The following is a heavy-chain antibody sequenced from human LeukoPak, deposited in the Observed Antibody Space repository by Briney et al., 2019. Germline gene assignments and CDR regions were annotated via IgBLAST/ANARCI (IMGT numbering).Heavy chain of an antibody. CDR2: INHSGST. D-gene: IGHD4-17*01. V-gene: IGHV4-34*01. CDR1: GGSFSGYY. CDR3: ARYHGDYNYYYYGMDV. J-gene: IGHJ6*02. Sequence: PSETLSLTCAVYGGSFSGYYWSWIRQPPGKGLEWIGEINHSGSTNYNPSLKSRVTISVDTSKNQFSLKLSSVTAADTAVYYCARYHGDYNYYYYGMDVWGQGTTVTVSS.